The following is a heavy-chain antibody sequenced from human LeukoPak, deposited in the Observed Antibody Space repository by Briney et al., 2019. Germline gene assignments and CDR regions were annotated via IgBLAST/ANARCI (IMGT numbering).Heavy chain of an antibody. CDR1: AFTFSTYS. D-gene: IGHD3-16*01. CDR2: ISSSSSYI. CDR3: ARDNGGRGAFDI. V-gene: IGHV3-21*01. J-gene: IGHJ3*02. Sequence: GGSLRLSCAASAFTFSTYSMNWVRQAPGKGLEWVSSISSSSSYIYYADSVKGRFTISRDNAKNSLYLQMNSLRAGDTAVYYCARDNGGRGAFDIWGQGTMVTVSS.